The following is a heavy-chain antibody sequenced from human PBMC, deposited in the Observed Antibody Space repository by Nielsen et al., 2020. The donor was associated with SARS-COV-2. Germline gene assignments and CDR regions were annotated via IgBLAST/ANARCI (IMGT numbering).Heavy chain of an antibody. CDR3: ARDRGSRYDSSGQRLRYGMDV. D-gene: IGHD3-22*01. CDR2: IYYSGST. CDR1: GGSISSGGYY. J-gene: IGHJ6*02. V-gene: IGHV4-30-4*08. Sequence: SETLSLTCTVSGGSISSGGYYWSWIRQHPGKGLEWIGYIYYSGSTYYNPSLKSRVTISVDTSKNQFSLKLSSVTAADTAVYYCARDRGSRYDSSGQRLRYGMDVWGQGTTVTVSS.